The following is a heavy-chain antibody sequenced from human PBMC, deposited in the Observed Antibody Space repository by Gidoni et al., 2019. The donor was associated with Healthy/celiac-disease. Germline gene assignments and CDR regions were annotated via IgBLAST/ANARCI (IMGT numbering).Heavy chain of an antibody. V-gene: IGHV3-9*01. Sequence: EVQLVESGGGLVQPGRSLRLSCAASGFTFDDYAMHWVRQAPGKGLEWVSGISWNSGSIGYADSVKGRFTISRDNAKNSLYLQMNSLRAEDTALYYCAKDMGDFWSGYMDVWGKGTTVTVSS. CDR2: ISWNSGSI. CDR3: AKDMGDFWSGYMDV. CDR1: GFTFDDYA. J-gene: IGHJ6*03. D-gene: IGHD3-3*01.